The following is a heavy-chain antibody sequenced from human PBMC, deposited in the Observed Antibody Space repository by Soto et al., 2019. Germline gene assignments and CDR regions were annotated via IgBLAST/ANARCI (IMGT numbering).Heavy chain of an antibody. CDR3: ARDIFDN. CDR2: ITSSGDRA. J-gene: IGHJ4*02. V-gene: IGHV3-48*03. Sequence: PVGSLRLSCVASGFTFSYYEMNWVRQAPGKGLEWISYITSSGDRAQYADSVKGRFTISRDNTKNLLHLQMTSLSAEDTGFYYCARDIFDNWGQGTLVTVSS. CDR1: GFTFSYYE.